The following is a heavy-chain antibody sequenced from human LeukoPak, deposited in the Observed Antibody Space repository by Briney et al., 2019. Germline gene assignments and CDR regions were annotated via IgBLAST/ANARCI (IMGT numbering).Heavy chain of an antibody. J-gene: IGHJ4*02. D-gene: IGHD2-15*01. V-gene: IGHV4-59*08. CDR3: ARRVAVPGSYYFDY. Sequence: PSETLSLTCTVSGGSISSYYWTWIRQPPEKGLEWIGFIYYSGATKYNPSLESRVTISLDTSNNQFSLRLNSVTAADTAVYYCARRVAVPGSYYFDYWSQGTLVTVSS. CDR2: IYYSGAT. CDR1: GGSISSYY.